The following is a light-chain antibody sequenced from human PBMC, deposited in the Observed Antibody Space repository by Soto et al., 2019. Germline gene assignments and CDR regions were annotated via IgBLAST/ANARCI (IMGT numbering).Light chain of an antibody. V-gene: IGKV3D-20*02. J-gene: IGKJ1*01. CDR1: QSVSSNS. Sequence: IVLTQSPYTLSLSPGDRATLSCRATQSVSSNSLAWYQQKPGQAPRLLIYAADTRATGIPDRFSGSGSGTDFTLTISSLEPEDFAVYYCQERTGWPPWTFGQGTKVDI. CDR3: QERTGWPPWT. CDR2: AAD.